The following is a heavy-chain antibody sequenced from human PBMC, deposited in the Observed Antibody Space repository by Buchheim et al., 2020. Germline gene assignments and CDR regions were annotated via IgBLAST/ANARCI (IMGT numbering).Heavy chain of an antibody. D-gene: IGHD3-10*01. V-gene: IGHV3-74*01. J-gene: IGHJ4*02. CDR2: INREGTTT. CDR1: GFPFSIYW. CDR3: VRDMYGSGDY. Sequence: EVQLVESGGGLVQPGGSLRLSCSAPGFPFSIYWMHWVRQAPGKGLAWVSHINREGTTTNYADSVRGRFNLYRDNGQNKLCLQMNNLRAEDTAVYYCVRDMYGSGDYWGQGTL.